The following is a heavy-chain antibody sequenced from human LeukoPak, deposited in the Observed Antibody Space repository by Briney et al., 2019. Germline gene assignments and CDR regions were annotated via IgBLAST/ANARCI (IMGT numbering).Heavy chain of an antibody. CDR1: GFSFDDSA. Sequence: GGSLRLSCSASGFSFDDSAMHWVRQPPGKGLEWVSGITWNSANRGYAGSVQGRFTISRDNAKDSLYLQMNSLRAEDTALYYCAKDSSGYGFDMWGQGTMVTVSS. D-gene: IGHD2-15*01. J-gene: IGHJ3*02. V-gene: IGHV3-9*01. CDR2: ITWNSANR. CDR3: AKDSSGYGFDM.